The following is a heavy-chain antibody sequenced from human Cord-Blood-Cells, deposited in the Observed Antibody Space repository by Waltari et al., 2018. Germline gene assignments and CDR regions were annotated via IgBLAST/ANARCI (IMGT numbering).Heavy chain of an antibody. D-gene: IGHD6-19*01. Sequence: QVQLQESGPGLVMPSETLSLTCTVPGGSISSYYWSWFRQPPGKGLEWIGYIYYSGSTNYNPSLKSRVTISVDTSKNQFSLKLSSVTAADTAVYYCARLGEYSSGWYVVYWGQGTLVTVSS. CDR1: GGSISSYY. J-gene: IGHJ4*02. V-gene: IGHV4-59*08. CDR2: IYYSGST. CDR3: ARLGEYSSGWYVVY.